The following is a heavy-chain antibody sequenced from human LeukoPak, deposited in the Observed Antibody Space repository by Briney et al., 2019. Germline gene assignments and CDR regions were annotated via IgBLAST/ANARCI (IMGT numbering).Heavy chain of an antibody. CDR1: GYSFTSYW. D-gene: IGHD3-10*01. V-gene: IGHV5-10-1*01. CDR3: ARAYGSGSYSGY. CDR2: IDHSDSYT. J-gene: IGHJ4*02. Sequence: GESLKISCKGSGYSFTSYWISWVRQMPGKGLERMGRIDHSDSYTNYSPSFQGHVTISADKSISPAYLQWSSLKASDTALYYCARAYGSGSYSGYWGQGTLVTVSS.